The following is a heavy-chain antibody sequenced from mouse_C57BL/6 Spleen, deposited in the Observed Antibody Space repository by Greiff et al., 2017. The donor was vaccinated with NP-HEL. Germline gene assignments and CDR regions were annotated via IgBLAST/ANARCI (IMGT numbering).Heavy chain of an antibody. V-gene: IGHV1-7*01. CDR1: GYTFTSYW. CDR2: INPSSGYT. Sequence: VQLQQSGAELAKPGASVKLSCKASGYTFTSYWMHWVKQRPGQGLEWIGYINPSSGYTKYNQKFKYKATLTADKSTSTASMQLSSLTYEDSAVYYCARFYYDYAGFAYWGQGTLVTVSA. D-gene: IGHD2-4*01. J-gene: IGHJ3*01. CDR3: ARFYYDYAGFAY.